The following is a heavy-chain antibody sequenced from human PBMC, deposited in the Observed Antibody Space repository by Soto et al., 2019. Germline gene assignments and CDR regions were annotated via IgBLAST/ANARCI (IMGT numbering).Heavy chain of an antibody. J-gene: IGHJ3*02. CDR2: INPSGGST. Sequence: ASVKVSCKASGYTFTSYYMHWVRQAPGQGLEWMGIINPSGGSTSYAQKFQGRVTMTRDTSTSTVYMELSSLRSEDTAVYYCAREQAVRAATWVHDAFDIWGQGTMVTVSS. CDR3: AREQAVRAATWVHDAFDI. V-gene: IGHV1-46*03. D-gene: IGHD2-15*01. CDR1: GYTFTSYY.